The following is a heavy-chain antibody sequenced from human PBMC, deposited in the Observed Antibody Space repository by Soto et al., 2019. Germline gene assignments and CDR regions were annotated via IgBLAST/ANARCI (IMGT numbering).Heavy chain of an antibody. J-gene: IGHJ6*02. Sequence: QAHLEQSGAELKRPGASVKVSCKASGYTFSDFDINWLRQASGQGPEWMGWMNAKSGDTFFPQRFQCKFTVTCDTSLRTAYMEVSRLTSDDTAIYYCARGNPFNYAGFDVWGQGTTVAVSS. D-gene: IGHD3-16*01. V-gene: IGHV1-8*01. CDR1: GYTFSDFD. CDR2: MNAKSGDT. CDR3: ARGNPFNYAGFDV.